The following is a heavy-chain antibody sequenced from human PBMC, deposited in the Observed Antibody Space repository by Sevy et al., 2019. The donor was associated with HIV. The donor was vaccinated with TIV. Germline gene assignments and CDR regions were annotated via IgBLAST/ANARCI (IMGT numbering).Heavy chain of an antibody. V-gene: IGHV3-74*01. Sequence: GGSLRLSCAASGFTFSSYWMHWVRQAPGKGLVWVSRINSDGSSTNYADSVKGRFTISRDNAKNTLYLQMNSLRAEDTAVYYCAREYCGTYYYFDYWGHGTLVTVSS. CDR2: INSDGSST. D-gene: IGHD1-26*01. CDR3: AREYCGTYYYFDY. J-gene: IGHJ4*01. CDR1: GFTFSSYW.